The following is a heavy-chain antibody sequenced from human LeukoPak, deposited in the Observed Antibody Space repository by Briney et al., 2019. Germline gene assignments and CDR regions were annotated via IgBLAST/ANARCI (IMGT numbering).Heavy chain of an antibody. Sequence: PSETLSLTCTVSGGSISSSSYYWGWIRQPPGKGLEWIGSIYYSGSTYYNPSLKSRVTISVDTSKNQFSLKLSSVTAAGTAVYYCARDTYYYDSSGYSYYYYYYMDVWGKGTTVTVSS. V-gene: IGHV4-39*07. D-gene: IGHD3-22*01. CDR1: GGSISSSSYY. J-gene: IGHJ6*03. CDR3: ARDTYYYDSSGYSYYYYYYMDV. CDR2: IYYSGST.